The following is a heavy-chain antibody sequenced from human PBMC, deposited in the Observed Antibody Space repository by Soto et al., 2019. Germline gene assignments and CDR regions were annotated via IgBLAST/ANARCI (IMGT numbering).Heavy chain of an antibody. CDR1: GDSISGYH. J-gene: IGHJ4*02. CDR3: AREGVWFGENYFDY. V-gene: IGHV4-59*01. Sequence: SETLSLTCNVSGDSISGYHWSWIRQSPGKGLEWIAYVFYSGSTKYHPSLKSRATISLDTSKSQFSLKLNSVTAADTAVYYCAREGVWFGENYFDYWSQGTQVTVSS. CDR2: VFYSGST. D-gene: IGHD3-10*01.